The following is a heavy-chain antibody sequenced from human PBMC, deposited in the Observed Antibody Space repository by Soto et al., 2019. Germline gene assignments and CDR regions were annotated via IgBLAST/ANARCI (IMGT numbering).Heavy chain of an antibody. CDR2: FYDSRST. V-gene: IGHV3-53*01. CDR3: VRVGPGAVAGTPHH. CDR1: GINITGHY. J-gene: IGHJ1*01. D-gene: IGHD6-19*01. Sequence: EVQLVESGGGLVQPGESLRLSCEVSGINITGHYMCWARQAPGKGLVWISIFYDSRSTYYAASVKGRFTISSGTPKTALHLQMHSLKVDDTARYYCVRVGPGAVAGTPHHWGQGTPVTVSS.